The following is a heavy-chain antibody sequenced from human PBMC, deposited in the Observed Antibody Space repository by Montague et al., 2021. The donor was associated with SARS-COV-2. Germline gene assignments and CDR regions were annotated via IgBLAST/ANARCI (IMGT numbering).Heavy chain of an antibody. CDR2: INHSGST. CDR3: ARGRTLNYYYYMDV. CDR1: GGSFSGYY. J-gene: IGHJ6*03. Sequence: SETLSLTCAVYGGSFSGYYWIWIRQPPGKGLEWIGEINHSGSTNYNPSLKSRVTIPVDTSKNQFSLKLSSVTAADTAVYYCARGRTLNYYYYMDVWDKGTTVTVSS. V-gene: IGHV4-34*01. D-gene: IGHD2-15*01.